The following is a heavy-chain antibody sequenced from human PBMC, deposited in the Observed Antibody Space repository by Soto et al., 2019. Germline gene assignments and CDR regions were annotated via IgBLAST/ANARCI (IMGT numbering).Heavy chain of an antibody. J-gene: IGHJ6*03. D-gene: IGHD2-21*01. CDR2: INPNSGGT. Sequence: QVQLVQSGAVVEKPGASVKVSCKAAGYSFTAFYIHWVRQARGQGFEWLGWINPNSGGTYYSQKFRARVTLTRDTSISTAYMELTGLSSDDTAVYYCARANSIRPYFYNMDVWGQGTTVTVSS. V-gene: IGHV1-2*02. CDR3: ARANSIRPYFYNMDV. CDR1: GYSFTAFY.